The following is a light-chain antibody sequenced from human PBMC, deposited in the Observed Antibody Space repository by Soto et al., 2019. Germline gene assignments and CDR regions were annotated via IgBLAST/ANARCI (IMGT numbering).Light chain of an antibody. CDR1: QSLLYNSNNKNY. Sequence: DIVMTQSPDSLAVSLGERATINCKSSQSLLYNSNNKNYLAWFQQKSGQPPKLLIYWASTRESGVPDRFSGSGSGTDFTLIVSSLQAEDVAVYYCQQYYNGPWTFGQGTRVEIK. J-gene: IGKJ1*01. CDR3: QQYYNGPWT. CDR2: WAS. V-gene: IGKV4-1*01.